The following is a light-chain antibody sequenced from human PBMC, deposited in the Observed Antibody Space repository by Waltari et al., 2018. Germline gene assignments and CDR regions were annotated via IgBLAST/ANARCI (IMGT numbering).Light chain of an antibody. V-gene: IGLV2-8*01. CDR2: EVT. CDR3: ISYAGSDNLV. J-gene: IGLJ2*01. CDR1: SSDVGGYTY. Sequence: QSALTQPPSASGSPGQSVTISCTGISSDVGGYTYVSWYQQHPGKAPNCMIYEVTRRPSGVPDRFSGSESGNTASLTVSGLQADDEADYYCISYAGSDNLVFGGGTKLTVL.